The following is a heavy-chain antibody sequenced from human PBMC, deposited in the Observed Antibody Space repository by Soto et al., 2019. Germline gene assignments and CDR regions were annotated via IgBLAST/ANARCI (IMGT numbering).Heavy chain of an antibody. V-gene: IGHV1-69*12. J-gene: IGHJ6*02. CDR1: GGTFSSYA. Sequence: QVQLVQSGAEVKKPGSSVKVSCKASGGTFSSYAISWVRQAPGQGLEWMGGIIPIFGTANYAQKFQGRVTITADEYTSTADMELSSLRSEDTAVYYCARDLRLEDYYYGMDVWGQGTTVTVSS. D-gene: IGHD6-19*01. CDR3: ARDLRLEDYYYGMDV. CDR2: IIPIFGTA.